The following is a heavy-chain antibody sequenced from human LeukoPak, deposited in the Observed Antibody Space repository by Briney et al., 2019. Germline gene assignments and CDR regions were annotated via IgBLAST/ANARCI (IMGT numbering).Heavy chain of an antibody. CDR2: IYYSGST. J-gene: IGHJ3*02. V-gene: IGHV4-59*01. D-gene: IGHD6-13*01. CDR1: GGSISSYY. CDR3: AISYSSSWYFAFDI. Sequence: SETLSLTCTVSGGSISSYYWSWIRQPPGKGLEWIGYIYYSGSTNYNPSLKSRVTISVDTSKNQFSLKLSSVTAADTAVYYCAISYSSSWYFAFDIWGQGTMVTVSS.